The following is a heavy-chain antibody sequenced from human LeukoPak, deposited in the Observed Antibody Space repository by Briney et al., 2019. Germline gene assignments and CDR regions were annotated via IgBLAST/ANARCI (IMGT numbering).Heavy chain of an antibody. CDR3: ARARGPGHWFDP. Sequence: SETLSLTCAVHGGSFSDYSWTWIRQPPGKGLEWIGEFTHAGDTKYTPSLKRRVSISVDTSKRQFSLTLTSVTAADTAVYYCARARGPGHWFDPWGQGTLVTVSS. J-gene: IGHJ5*02. D-gene: IGHD3-16*01. CDR2: FTHAGDT. V-gene: IGHV4-34*01. CDR1: GGSFSDYS.